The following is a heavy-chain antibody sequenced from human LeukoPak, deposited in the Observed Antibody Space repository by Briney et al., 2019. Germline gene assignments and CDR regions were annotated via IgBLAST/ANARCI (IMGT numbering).Heavy chain of an antibody. J-gene: IGHJ5*02. D-gene: IGHD6-19*01. V-gene: IGHV4-59*08. CDR1: GGSISSYY. CDR3: ASQKAVAGFDP. CDR2: IYDSGST. Sequence: SETLSLTCTVSGGSISSYYWSWIRQPPGKGLEWIGNIYDSGSTNYNPSLKSRVTISVDTSKNQFSLKLSSVTAADTAVYYCASQKAVAGFDPWGQGTLVTVSS.